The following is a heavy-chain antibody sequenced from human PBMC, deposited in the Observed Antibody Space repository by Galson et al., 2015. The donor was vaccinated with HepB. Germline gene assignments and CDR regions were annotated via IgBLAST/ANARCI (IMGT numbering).Heavy chain of an antibody. CDR3: ARDAIGRQPISGGVCSITYYFDY. CDR1: GFTFSDYY. V-gene: IGHV3-69-1*01. Sequence: SLRLSCAASGFTFSDYYMNWVRQAPGKGLEWVSSISSSSTIYYADSVKGRFTISRDNAKNSLYLQMNSLRAEDTAVYYCARDAIGRQPISGGVCSITYYFDYWGQGTLVTVSS. CDR2: ISSSSTI. D-gene: IGHD2-8*02. J-gene: IGHJ4*02.